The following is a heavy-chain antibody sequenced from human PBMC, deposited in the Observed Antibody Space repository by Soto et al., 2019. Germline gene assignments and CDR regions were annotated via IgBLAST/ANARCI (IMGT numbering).Heavy chain of an antibody. Sequence: ASVKVSCKASGYTFTSYAMHWVRQAPGQRLEWMGWINAGNGNTKYSQKFQGRVTITRDTSASTAYMELSSLRSEDTAVYYCASGLDWLYALDAFDIWGQGTMVTVSS. J-gene: IGHJ3*02. CDR1: GYTFTSYA. V-gene: IGHV1-3*01. D-gene: IGHD3-9*01. CDR3: ASGLDWLYALDAFDI. CDR2: INAGNGNT.